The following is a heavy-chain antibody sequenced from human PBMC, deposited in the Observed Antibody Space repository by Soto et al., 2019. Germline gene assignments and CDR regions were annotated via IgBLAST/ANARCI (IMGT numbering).Heavy chain of an antibody. Sequence: EVQLVQSGAEVKKPGESLKISCKGSGYSFTSYWIGWVRQMPGKGLEWMGIIYPGDSDTRYSPSFQGQVTISADKSISTAYLQWSSLKASDTAMYYCARVSRYCSGGSCQLPTPDYWGQGTLVTVSS. J-gene: IGHJ4*02. CDR2: IYPGDSDT. D-gene: IGHD2-15*01. CDR1: GYSFTSYW. V-gene: IGHV5-51*01. CDR3: ARVSRYCSGGSCQLPTPDY.